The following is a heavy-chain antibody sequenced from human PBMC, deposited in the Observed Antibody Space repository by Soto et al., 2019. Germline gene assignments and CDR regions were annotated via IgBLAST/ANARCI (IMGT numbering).Heavy chain of an antibody. D-gene: IGHD4-17*01. J-gene: IGHJ4*02. CDR2: IKSKTDGGTT. V-gene: IGHV3-15*07. CDR1: GFSFSHAW. Sequence: GGSLRLSCAASGFSFSHAWLTWVRQAPGKGLEWVGRIKSKTDGGTTDYAAPVKGRFTISRDDSKNTLYLQMNSLKTEDTAVYYCTIDPADYGDYVNYFDYWGQGTLVTVSS. CDR3: TIDPADYGDYVNYFDY.